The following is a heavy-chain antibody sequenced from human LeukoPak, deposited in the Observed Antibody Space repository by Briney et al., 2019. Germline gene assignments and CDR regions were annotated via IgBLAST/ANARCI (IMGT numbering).Heavy chain of an antibody. D-gene: IGHD3-10*01. J-gene: IGHJ6*02. CDR2: FNPNSGGT. V-gene: IGHV1-2*02. Sequence: ASVSVSCKASGYTFTGYYMHWVRQAPGQGLEWMGWFNPNSGGTNYAQKFQGRVTMTRDTSISTAYMELSRLRSDDTAVYYCARGPVLLWFGELHTYGMDVWGQGTTVTVSS. CDR3: ARGPVLLWFGELHTYGMDV. CDR1: GYTFTGYY.